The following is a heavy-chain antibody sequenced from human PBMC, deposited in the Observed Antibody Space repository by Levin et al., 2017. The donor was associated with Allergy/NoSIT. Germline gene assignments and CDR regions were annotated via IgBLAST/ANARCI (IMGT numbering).Heavy chain of an antibody. Sequence: SQTLSLTCTVSGGSISSYYWSWIRQPPGKGLEWIGYIYYSGSTNYNPSLKSRVTISVDTSKNQFSLKLSSVTAADTAVYYCARALYYSDAFDIWGQGTMVTVSS. CDR2: IYYSGST. D-gene: IGHD2-15*01. J-gene: IGHJ3*02. CDR3: ARALYYSDAFDI. CDR1: GGSISSYY. V-gene: IGHV4-59*08.